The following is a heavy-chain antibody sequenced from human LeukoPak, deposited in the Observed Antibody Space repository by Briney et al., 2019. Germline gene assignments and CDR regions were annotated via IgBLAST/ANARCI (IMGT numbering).Heavy chain of an antibody. Sequence: SETLSLTCAVYGGSFSGYYWSWIRQPPGRGLEWIGEINHSGSTNYNPSLKSRVTISVDTSKNQFSLKLSSVTAADTAVYYCARKVVITTLDYWGQGTLVTVSS. J-gene: IGHJ4*02. D-gene: IGHD3-22*01. CDR3: ARKVVITTLDY. CDR1: GGSFSGYY. CDR2: INHSGST. V-gene: IGHV4-34*01.